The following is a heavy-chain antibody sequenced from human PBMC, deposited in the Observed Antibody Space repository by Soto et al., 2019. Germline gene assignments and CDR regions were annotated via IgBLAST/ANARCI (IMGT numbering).Heavy chain of an antibody. D-gene: IGHD2-8*01. CDR3: AGAPMVLTRSYFDS. CDR1: DGSISNFY. Sequence: PSETLYLTCTVSDGSISNFYWSWIRQPPGKGLEGIGYISSSGNTNYNPSLKSRVSISVDTSENQFSLNLTSVTAADTGVYYCAGAPMVLTRSYFDSWGKGTQVTVSS. J-gene: IGHJ4*02. V-gene: IGHV4-59*01. CDR2: ISSSGNT.